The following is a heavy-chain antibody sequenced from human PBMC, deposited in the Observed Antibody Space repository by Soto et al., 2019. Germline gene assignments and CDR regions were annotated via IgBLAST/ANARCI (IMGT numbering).Heavy chain of an antibody. CDR3: TTWTYYDVLTGRKFDY. CDR1: GFTFINAW. Sequence: GGSLRLSCAGSGFTFINAWMNWVRQAPGKGLEWVGRIKSKSDGGATDYAAPVKGRFTISRDDSKNTLYLQMNSLKIEDTALYYCTTWTYYDVLTGRKFDYWGQGTLVTVSS. D-gene: IGHD3-9*01. CDR2: IKSKSDGGAT. J-gene: IGHJ4*02. V-gene: IGHV3-15*07.